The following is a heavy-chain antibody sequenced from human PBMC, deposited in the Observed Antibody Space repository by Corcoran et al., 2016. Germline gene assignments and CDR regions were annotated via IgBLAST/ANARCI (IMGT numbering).Heavy chain of an antibody. Sequence: QVQLVQSGAEVKKPGSSVKVSCKASGGTFSSYAISWVRQAPGQGLEWMGGIIPIFGTANYAQKFQGRVTITADESTSTAYMELRSLRSEDTAGYYCARANQYYGSGSYRFDLWGQGTLVTVSS. D-gene: IGHD3-10*01. CDR2: IIPIFGTA. CDR3: ARANQYYGSGSYRFDL. V-gene: IGHV1-69*01. J-gene: IGHJ5*02. CDR1: GGTFSSYA.